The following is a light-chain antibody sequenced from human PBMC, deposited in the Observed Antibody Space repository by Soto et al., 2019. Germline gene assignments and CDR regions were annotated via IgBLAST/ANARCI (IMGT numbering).Light chain of an antibody. CDR3: SSYSSSSTRVV. V-gene: IGLV2-14*01. CDR1: SSDVGGYNY. J-gene: IGLJ2*01. Sequence: QSALTQPASVSGSPGQSITISCTGTSSDVGGYNYVSWYRQHPGKAPKLMIYGVSNRPSGVSNRFSGSKSGNTASLTISGLQAEDEADYYCSSYSSSSTRVVFGGGTKVTVL. CDR2: GVS.